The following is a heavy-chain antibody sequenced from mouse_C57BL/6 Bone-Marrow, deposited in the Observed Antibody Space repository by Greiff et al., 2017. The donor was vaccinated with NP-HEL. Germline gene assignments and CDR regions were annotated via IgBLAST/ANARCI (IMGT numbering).Heavy chain of an antibody. V-gene: IGHV1-78*01. Sequence: QVQLQQSDAELVKPGASVKISCKVSGYTFTDHTIHWMKQRPEQGLEWIGYIYPRDGSTKYNEKFKGKATLTADKSSSTAYMQLNSLTSEDSAVYFCAGMTTGVAPYWYFDVWGTGTTVTVSS. D-gene: IGHD1-1*01. CDR3: AGMTTGVAPYWYFDV. J-gene: IGHJ1*03. CDR1: GYTFTDHT. CDR2: IYPRDGST.